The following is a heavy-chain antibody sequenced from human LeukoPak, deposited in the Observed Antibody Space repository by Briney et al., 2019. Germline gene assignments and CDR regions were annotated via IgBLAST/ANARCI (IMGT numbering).Heavy chain of an antibody. Sequence: TGGSLRLSCAASGFTFSSYGMHWVRQAPGKGLEWVAVISYDGSNKYYADSVKGRFTISRDNAKNSLYLQMNSLRAEDTAVYYCARDYYDSSGYYVEKRFDYWGQGTLVTVSS. V-gene: IGHV3-30*03. D-gene: IGHD3-22*01. CDR3: ARDYYDSSGYYVEKRFDY. J-gene: IGHJ4*02. CDR2: ISYDGSNK. CDR1: GFTFSSYG.